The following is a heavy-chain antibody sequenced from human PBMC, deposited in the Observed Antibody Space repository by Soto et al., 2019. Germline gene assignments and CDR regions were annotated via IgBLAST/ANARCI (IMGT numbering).Heavy chain of an antibody. V-gene: IGHV4-39*01. D-gene: IGHD3-3*02. J-gene: IGHJ3*02. CDR3: VRYDRINMKPYSPEGFHI. CDR2: VYYGGAIFYSGNI. CDR1: GDSISSSNSH. Sequence: XGTLSLTCTVSGDSISSSNSHWGWTRQPPGKGLEYIGSVYYGGAIFYSGNIYYNPSLKSRVTISVDTSKNQFSLRLSSVTAADTGVYYCVRYDRINMKPYSPEGFHIWGQGTMVTVS.